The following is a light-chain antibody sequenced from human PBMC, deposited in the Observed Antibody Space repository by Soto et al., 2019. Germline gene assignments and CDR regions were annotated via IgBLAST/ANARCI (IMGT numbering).Light chain of an antibody. J-gene: IGKJ5*01. V-gene: IGKV3-15*01. CDR3: QQYHNWPIT. CDR1: QSIRTS. CDR2: DAS. Sequence: EVVLTQSPSTLSLSPGERATLSCRASQSIRTSLAWYQQKPGQAPRLVIFDASTRATGIPARFSGSGSGTEFTLTISSLQSEDFAVYYCQQYHNWPITFGQGTRLEIK.